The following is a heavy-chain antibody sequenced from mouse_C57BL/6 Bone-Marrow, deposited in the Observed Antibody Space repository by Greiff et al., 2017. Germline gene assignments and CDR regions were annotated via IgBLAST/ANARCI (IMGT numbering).Heavy chain of an antibody. CDR1: GYTFTSYW. D-gene: IGHD2-4*01. CDR3: AAYDYDAY. J-gene: IGHJ3*01. Sequence: QVQLQQPGAELVMPGASVKLSCKASGYTFTSYWMHWVKQRPGQGLEWIGEIDPSDSYTNYNQKFKGKSTLTVDKSSSTAYMQLSSLTSEVSAFYYCAAYDYDAYWGQGTLVTVSA. CDR2: IDPSDSYT. V-gene: IGHV1-69*01.